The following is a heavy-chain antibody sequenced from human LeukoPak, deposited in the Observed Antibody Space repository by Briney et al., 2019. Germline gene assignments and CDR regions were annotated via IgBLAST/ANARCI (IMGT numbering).Heavy chain of an antibody. J-gene: IGHJ4*02. Sequence: GGSLRLSCAASGFTFKDFAMNWVRQAPGKGLEWVSTIVGSGGSTFYADSVKGRFTISRDTSKDTLYLQMNSLRADDTAVYYCAKPPRQGFFFDYWGQGTLVTVSS. CDR3: AKPPRQGFFFDY. CDR1: GFTFKDFA. CDR2: IVGSGGST. V-gene: IGHV3-23*01.